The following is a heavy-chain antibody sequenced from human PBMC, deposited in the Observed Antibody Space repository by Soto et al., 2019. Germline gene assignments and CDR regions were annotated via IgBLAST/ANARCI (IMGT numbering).Heavy chain of an antibody. Sequence: PSETLSLTCTVSGGSISSGGYYWSWIRQHPGKGLEWIGYIYYSGSTYYNPSLKSRVTISVDTSKNQFSLKLSSVTAADTAVYYCARIRGTDIVLVPAAIDFDYWGQGTLVTVS. CDR3: ARIRGTDIVLVPAAIDFDY. J-gene: IGHJ4*02. CDR2: IYYSGST. D-gene: IGHD2-2*01. V-gene: IGHV4-31*03. CDR1: GGSISSGGYY.